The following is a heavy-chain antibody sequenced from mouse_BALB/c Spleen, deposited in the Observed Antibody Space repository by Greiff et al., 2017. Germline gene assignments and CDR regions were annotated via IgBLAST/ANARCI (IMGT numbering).Heavy chain of an antibody. Sequence: VQLQQSGPELVKPGASVKISCKASGYSFTGYFMNWVMQSHGKSLEWIGRINPYNGDTFYNQKFKGKATLTVDKSSSTAHMELRSLASEDSAVYYCASGGYGNYWFAYWGQGTLVTVSA. J-gene: IGHJ3*01. V-gene: IGHV1-20*02. CDR2: INPYNGDT. CDR1: GYSFTGYF. CDR3: ASGGYGNYWFAY. D-gene: IGHD2-1*01.